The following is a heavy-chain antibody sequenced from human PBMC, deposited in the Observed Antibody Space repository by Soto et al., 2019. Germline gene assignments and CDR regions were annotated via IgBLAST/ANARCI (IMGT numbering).Heavy chain of an antibody. D-gene: IGHD2-15*01. CDR2: INHSGST. CDR1: GGSFSGYY. CDR3: ARGVVVAAMGVDY. V-gene: IGHV4-34*01. J-gene: IGHJ4*02. Sequence: QVQLQQWGAGRLKPSETLSLTCAVYGGSFSGYYWSWIRQPPGKGLEWIGEINHSGSTNYNPSLKSRVTISVDTSKNQFSLKLSSVTAADTAVYYCARGVVVAAMGVDYWGQGTLITVSS.